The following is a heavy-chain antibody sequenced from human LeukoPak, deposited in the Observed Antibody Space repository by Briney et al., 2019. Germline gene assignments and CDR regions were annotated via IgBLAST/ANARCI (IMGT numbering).Heavy chain of an antibody. V-gene: IGHV1-2*02. J-gene: IGHJ4*02. Sequence: GASVKVSCKASGYTFTGYCMHWVRQAPGQGLEWMGWINPNSGGTNYAQKFQGRVTMTRDTSISTAYMELSRLRSDDTAVYYCARDFFLGYCSSTSCDPGDYWGQGTLVTVSS. D-gene: IGHD2-2*01. CDR1: GYTFTGYC. CDR3: ARDFFLGYCSSTSCDPGDY. CDR2: INPNSGGT.